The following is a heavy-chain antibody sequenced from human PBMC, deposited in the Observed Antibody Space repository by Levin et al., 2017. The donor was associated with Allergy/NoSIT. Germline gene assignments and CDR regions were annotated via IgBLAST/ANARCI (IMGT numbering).Heavy chain of an antibody. CDR2: ISAFNHNT. V-gene: IGHV1-18*01. J-gene: IGHJ4*02. Sequence: AASVKVSCKASGYTFTNYGISWMRQAPGQGLEWMGWISAFNHNTDYAQKFQGRVTMTTDTSTSTAYMELRSLISDDTALYYCAREAAAGSGGDYWGQGTLVTVSS. CDR1: GYTFTNYG. CDR3: AREAAAGSGGDY. D-gene: IGHD6-13*01.